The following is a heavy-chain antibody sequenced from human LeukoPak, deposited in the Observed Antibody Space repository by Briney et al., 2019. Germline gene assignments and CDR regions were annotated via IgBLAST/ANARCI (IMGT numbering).Heavy chain of an antibody. Sequence: PSETLSLTCAVYGGSFSGYYWSWIRQPPGKGLEWIGEINHSRSTNYNPSLKSRVTISVDTSKNQFSLKLSSVTAADTAVYYCARGQRDSSSWRYYYYYYMDVWGKGTTVTVSS. CDR3: ARGQRDSSSWRYYYYYYMDV. CDR2: INHSRST. D-gene: IGHD6-13*01. CDR1: GGSFSGYY. V-gene: IGHV4-34*01. J-gene: IGHJ6*03.